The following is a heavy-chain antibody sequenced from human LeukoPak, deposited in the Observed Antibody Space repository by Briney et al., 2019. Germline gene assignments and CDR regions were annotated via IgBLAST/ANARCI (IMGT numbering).Heavy chain of an antibody. CDR2: IYYSGST. D-gene: IGHD4-11*01. V-gene: IGHV4-59*11. CDR1: GGSISSHY. Sequence: SEALSLTCTVSGGSISSHYWNWIRQPPGKGLEWIGYIYYSGSTNYNPSLKSRVTISVDRSKNQFSLKLSSVAGADTAVYYCAKGKLQHWFDSWGQGTLVTVSS. CDR3: AKGKLQHWFDS. J-gene: IGHJ5*01.